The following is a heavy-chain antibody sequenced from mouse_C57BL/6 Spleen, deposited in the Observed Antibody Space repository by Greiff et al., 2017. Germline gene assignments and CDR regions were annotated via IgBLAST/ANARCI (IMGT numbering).Heavy chain of an antibody. CDR2: IDPSDRET. CDR1: GYTFTSYW. Sequence: QVQLQQPGAELVRPGSSVKLSCKASGYTFTSYWMHWVKQRPIPGLEWIGNIDPSDRETHYNQKFKDKATLTVDKSSSTASMQLTSLTAEDCAGYCCARGPAMDYWGQGTSVTVSS. V-gene: IGHV1-52*01. CDR3: ARGPAMDY. J-gene: IGHJ4*01.